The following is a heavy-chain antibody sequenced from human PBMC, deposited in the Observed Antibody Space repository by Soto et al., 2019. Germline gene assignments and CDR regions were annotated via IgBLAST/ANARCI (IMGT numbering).Heavy chain of an antibody. CDR3: ARCGRVQYTHES. V-gene: IGHV3-7*01. CDR1: GFTFSRYW. Sequence: PGGSLRLSSVDSGFTFSRYWMSWVRQAPGKGLELEANIKEDGSEKYYVDTVKGRFTTSRENAKKALYLQMISMRAEDTAVYYCARCGRVQYTHESWGQGXLVTVNS. J-gene: IGHJ5*02. CDR2: IKEDGSEK. D-gene: IGHD1-1*01.